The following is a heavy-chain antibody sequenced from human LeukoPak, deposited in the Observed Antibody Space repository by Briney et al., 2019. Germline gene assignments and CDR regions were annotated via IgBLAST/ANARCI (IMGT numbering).Heavy chain of an antibody. CDR2: INPSGGST. D-gene: IGHD3-10*01. V-gene: IGHV1-46*01. CDR1: GYTFTSYY. Sequence: ASVKVSCKASGYTFTSYYMHWVRQAPGQGLEWMGIINPSGGSTSYAQKFQGRVTMTRDTSTSTVYMELSSLRSEDTAVYYCARPRGWGGYYLYYFDYWGRGPLVTVSS. J-gene: IGHJ4*02. CDR3: ARPRGWGGYYLYYFDY.